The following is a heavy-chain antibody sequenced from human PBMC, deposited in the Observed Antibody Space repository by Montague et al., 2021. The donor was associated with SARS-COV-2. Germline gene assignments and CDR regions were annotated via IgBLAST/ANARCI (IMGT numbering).Heavy chain of an antibody. J-gene: IGHJ6*02. D-gene: IGHD3-22*01. V-gene: IGHV4-61*02. CDR3: ARDGGIGDSGSNTWSYYYYGMDV. CDR2: IYTSGST. CDR1: GGSISSGSYY. Sequence: TLSLTCTVSGGSISSGSYYWSWIRQPAGKGLEWIGRIYTSGSTNYNPSHKSRVTISVDTSKNQFSLKLSSVTAADTAVYYCARDGGIGDSGSNTWSYYYYGMDVWGQGTTVTVSS.